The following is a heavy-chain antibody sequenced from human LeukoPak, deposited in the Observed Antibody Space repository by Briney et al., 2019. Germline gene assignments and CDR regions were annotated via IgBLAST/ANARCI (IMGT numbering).Heavy chain of an antibody. J-gene: IGHJ4*02. CDR2: ISYDGSNK. V-gene: IGHV3-30-3*01. Sequence: GRSLRLSCAASGFTFSSYAMHWVRQAPGKGLEWVAVISYDGSNKYYADSVKGRFTISRDNSKNTLYLQMNSLRAEDTAVYYCARDQRRITFGGVVRFFDYWGQGTLVTVSS. CDR1: GFTFSSYA. CDR3: ARDQRRITFGGVVRFFDY. D-gene: IGHD3-16*01.